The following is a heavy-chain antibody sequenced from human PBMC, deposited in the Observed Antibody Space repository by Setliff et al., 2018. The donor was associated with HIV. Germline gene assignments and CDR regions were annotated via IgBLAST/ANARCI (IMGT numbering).Heavy chain of an antibody. CDR2: ISSSGSYI. D-gene: IGHD2-2*01. Sequence: LRLSCVASGFTVIDYALNWVRQAPGKGLGWVSSISSSGSYIYYAASLKGRFTITRDNARNTLYLEMSTLRAEDTALYYCARSRSTRDAFDTWGRGTMVTVSS. CDR1: GFTVIDYA. V-gene: IGHV3-21*01. J-gene: IGHJ3*02. CDR3: ARSRSTRDAFDT.